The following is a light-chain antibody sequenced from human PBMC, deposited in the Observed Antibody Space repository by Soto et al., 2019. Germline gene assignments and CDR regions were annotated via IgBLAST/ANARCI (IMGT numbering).Light chain of an antibody. V-gene: IGLV2-14*01. CDR2: AVD. CDR3: TSLTTSASWV. CDR1: SSDVGVYNY. Sequence: QSALTQPASVSGSPGQSIAISCTGTSSDVGVYNYVSWYQQHPGKAPKLMIYAVDNRPSGVSNRFSGSKSGNTASLTISGLQAEDEADYYCTSLTTSASWVFGGGTKLTVL. J-gene: IGLJ3*02.